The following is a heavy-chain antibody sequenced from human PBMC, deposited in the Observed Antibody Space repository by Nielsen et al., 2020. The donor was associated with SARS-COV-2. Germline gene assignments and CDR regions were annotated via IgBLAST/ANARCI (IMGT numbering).Heavy chain of an antibody. CDR2: INSRGDKR. J-gene: IGHJ3*02. V-gene: IGHV3-64D*08. CDR1: GFSFSIHA. CDR3: VNCRTSWLDDDLDDI. Sequence: LKISCSASGFSFSIHAMHWVRQAPGKGLEFVSVINSRGDKRYYADTVEDRFTISRDNSKNTLYLEMSRLRPEDTAVYYCVNCRTSWLDDDLDDIWGQGTMVTVSA. D-gene: IGHD6-13*01.